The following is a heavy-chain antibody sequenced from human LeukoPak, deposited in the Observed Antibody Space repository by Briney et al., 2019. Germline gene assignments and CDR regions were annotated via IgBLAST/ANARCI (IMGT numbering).Heavy chain of an antibody. CDR3: ARDLDHCGGSCYSRYYGMDV. CDR1: GGTFSSYA. V-gene: IGHV1-69*04. Sequence: GASVKVSCKASGGTFSSYAISWVRQAPGQGLEWMGRIIPILGIANYAQKFQGRVTITADKSTSTAYMELSSLRSEDTAVYYCARDLDHCGGSCYSRYYGMDVWGQGTTVTVSS. CDR2: IIPILGIA. D-gene: IGHD2-15*01. J-gene: IGHJ6*02.